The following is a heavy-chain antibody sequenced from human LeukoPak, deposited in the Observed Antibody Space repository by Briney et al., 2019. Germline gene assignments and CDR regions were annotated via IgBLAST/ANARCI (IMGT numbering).Heavy chain of an antibody. V-gene: IGHV1-3*01. CDR3: ARVYQQLVPPLGY. CDR2: INAGSGNT. CDR1: GYTFTIYA. Sequence: ASVKVSCTASGYTFTIYAMHWVRQAPGQRLEWMGWINAGSGNTKYSQKFQGRVTITRDTSASTAYMELSSLRSEDTAVYYCARVYQQLVPPLGYWGQGTLVTVSS. J-gene: IGHJ4*02. D-gene: IGHD6-13*01.